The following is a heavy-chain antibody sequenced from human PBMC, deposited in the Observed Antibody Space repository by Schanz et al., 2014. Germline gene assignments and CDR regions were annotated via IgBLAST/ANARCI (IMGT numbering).Heavy chain of an antibody. D-gene: IGHD3-22*01. J-gene: IGHJ4*02. CDR3: AKDGRLPYYGTGSDFDY. CDR1: GFTFSDHF. CDR2: MIGSGSSV. V-gene: IGHV3-23*01. Sequence: PGGSLRLSCAASGFTFSDHFMDWVRQAPGKGLEWVSRMIGSGSSVFYADSVKGRFTISRDNLKNTVYLQMNSLRAGDTAVYYCAKDGRLPYYGTGSDFDYWGQGTLVAVSS.